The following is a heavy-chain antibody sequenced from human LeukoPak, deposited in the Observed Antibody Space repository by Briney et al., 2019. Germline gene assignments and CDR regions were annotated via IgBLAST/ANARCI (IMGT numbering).Heavy chain of an antibody. V-gene: IGHV5-51*01. D-gene: IGHD2-21*02. CDR2: IYPADSDT. J-gene: IGHJ6*02. CDR1: GYIFTSCW. Sequence: GESLKISCKGSGYIFTSCWIGWVRQMPGKGLEWMGIIYPADSDTRYSPSFQGQVTISADKSISTAYLQWSSLEASDTAIYYCARRSYCGGDCTRSVHYYYAMDVWGQGATVTVSS. CDR3: ARRSYCGGDCTRSVHYYYAMDV.